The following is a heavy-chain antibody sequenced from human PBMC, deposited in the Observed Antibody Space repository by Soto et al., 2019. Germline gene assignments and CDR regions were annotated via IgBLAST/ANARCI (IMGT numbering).Heavy chain of an antibody. CDR3: ARGGNGDDYYYYGMDV. J-gene: IGHJ6*02. Sequence: SETLSLTCDVSGDFLTTYYWNWIRQPPGKGLEWIGEINHSGSTNYNPSLKSRVTISVDTSKNQFSLKLSSVTAADTAVYYCARGGNGDDYYYYGMDVWGQGTTVTVSS. D-gene: IGHD4-17*01. V-gene: IGHV4-34*01. CDR2: INHSGST. CDR1: GDFLTTYY.